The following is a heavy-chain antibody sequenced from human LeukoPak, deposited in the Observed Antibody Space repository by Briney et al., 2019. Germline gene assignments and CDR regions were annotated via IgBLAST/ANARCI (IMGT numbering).Heavy chain of an antibody. CDR1: GGSISSYY. CDR3: ARGERYSGSYYPY. D-gene: IGHD1-26*01. V-gene: IGHV4-59*01. J-gene: IGHJ4*02. Sequence: PSETLSLTCTVPGGSISSYYWSWIRQPPGKGLEWIGYIYYSGSTNYNPSLKSRVTISVDTSKNQFSLKLSSVTAADTAVYYCARGERYSGSYYPYWGQGTLVTVSS. CDR2: IYYSGST.